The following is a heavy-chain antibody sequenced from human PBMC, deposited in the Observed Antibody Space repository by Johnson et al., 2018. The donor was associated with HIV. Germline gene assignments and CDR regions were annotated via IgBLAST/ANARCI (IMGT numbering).Heavy chain of an antibody. CDR1: GFTFSSYG. D-gene: IGHD3-10*01. Sequence: VQLVESGGGVVQPGGSLRLSCAASGFTFSSYGMHWVRQAPGKGLEWVAFIRYDGSNKYYADSVKGRFTISRDNAKNSLFLQMNSLRAEDTALYYCAKEAAMVQGGAFDIWGQGTMVTVSS. CDR2: IRYDGSNK. J-gene: IGHJ3*02. V-gene: IGHV3-30*02. CDR3: AKEAAMVQGGAFDI.